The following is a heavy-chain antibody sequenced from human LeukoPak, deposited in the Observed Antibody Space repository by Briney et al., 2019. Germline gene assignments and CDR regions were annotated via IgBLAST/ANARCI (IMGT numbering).Heavy chain of an antibody. V-gene: IGHV4-34*01. J-gene: IGHJ5*02. CDR1: GGSFSGYY. D-gene: IGHD6-6*01. CDR3: ARGRRAALNWFDP. Sequence: KTSETLSLTCAVYGGSFSGYYWSWIRQPPGKGLEWIGEINHSGSTNYNPSLKSRVTISVDTSKNQFSLKQSSVTAADTVVYYCARGRRAALNWFDPWGQGTLVTVSS. CDR2: INHSGST.